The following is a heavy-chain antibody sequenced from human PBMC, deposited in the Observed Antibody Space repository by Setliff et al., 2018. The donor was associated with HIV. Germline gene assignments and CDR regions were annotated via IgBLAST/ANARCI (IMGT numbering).Heavy chain of an antibody. CDR1: GYTFTSYY. D-gene: IGHD3-10*01. V-gene: IGHV1-46*01. CDR2: INPSGGST. J-gene: IGHJ3*02. CDR3: ARDHKLTSGRSSSGGGAFDI. Sequence: GASVKVSCKASGYTFTSYYMHWVRQAPGQGLEWMGIINPSGGSTNYAQRFRGRLTITADEFTTTAYMELSSLRSEETAVYYCARDHKLTSGRSSSGGGAFDIWGQGTMVTVSS.